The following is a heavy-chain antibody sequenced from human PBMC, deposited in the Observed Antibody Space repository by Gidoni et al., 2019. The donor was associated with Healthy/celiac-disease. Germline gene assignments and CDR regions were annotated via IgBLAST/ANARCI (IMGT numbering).Heavy chain of an antibody. V-gene: IGHV3-53*02. CDR2: IYSGGSP. CDR1: GVTVSSNY. D-gene: IGHD3-16*01. J-gene: IGHJ4*02. Sequence: EVQLVETGGGLIQPGGSLRLSCAASGVTVSSNYLSWVRQAPGKGLEWVSVIYSGGSPYYADSVKGRFTISRDNSKNTLYLQMNSLRAEDTAVYYCARGATSGAPGGDDYWGQGTLVTVSS. CDR3: ARGATSGAPGGDDY.